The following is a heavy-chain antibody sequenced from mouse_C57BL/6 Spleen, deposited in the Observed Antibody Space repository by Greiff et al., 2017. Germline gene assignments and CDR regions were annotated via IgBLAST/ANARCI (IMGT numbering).Heavy chain of an antibody. CDR1: GYTFTSYW. V-gene: IGHV1-69*01. CDR2: IVPSDSYT. J-gene: IGHJ2*01. D-gene: IGHD2-1*01. Sequence: QVHVKQPGAELVMPGASVKLSCKASGYTFTSYWMHWVKQRPGQGLEWIGEIVPSDSYTNYNQKFKGKSTLTVDKSSSTAYMQLSSLTSEDSAVYYCAASGNHFDYWGQGTTLTVSS. CDR3: AASGNHFDY.